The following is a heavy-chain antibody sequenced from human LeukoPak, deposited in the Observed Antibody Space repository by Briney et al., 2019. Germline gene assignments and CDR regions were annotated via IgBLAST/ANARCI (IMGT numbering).Heavy chain of an antibody. J-gene: IGHJ4*02. CDR3: ARWDGYSSSPDY. D-gene: IGHD6-13*01. CDR2: ISNTGHTM. Sequence: GGSLRLSCAASGFIFSDYYMSWIRQAPGRGLEWVAYISNTGHTMYYGDSVRGRFTISRDNAENSLYLHMNSLRVDDTAVYYCARWDGYSSSPDYWGQGSLVTVSS. CDR1: GFIFSDYY. V-gene: IGHV3-11*01.